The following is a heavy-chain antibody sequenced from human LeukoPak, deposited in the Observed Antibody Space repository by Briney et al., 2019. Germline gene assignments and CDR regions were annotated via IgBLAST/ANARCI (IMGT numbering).Heavy chain of an antibody. D-gene: IGHD3-3*01. CDR1: GSTFSSHG. J-gene: IGHJ4*02. CDR2: IRYDGSNK. CDR3: AKESITILGDVSGCDY. Sequence: GGSLRLSCAASGSTFSSHGRPWVRQAPGKGLEWVAFIRYDGSNKYYADSVKGRFTISRDNSKNTLYLQMNSLRAEDTAVYYCAKESITILGDVSGCDYWGQGALVTVSS. V-gene: IGHV3-30*02.